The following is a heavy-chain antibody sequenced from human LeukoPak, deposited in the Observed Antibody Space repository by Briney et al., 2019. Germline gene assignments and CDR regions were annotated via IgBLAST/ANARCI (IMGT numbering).Heavy chain of an antibody. CDR2: ISSSSSYI. D-gene: IGHD3-10*01. CDR1: GFTFSSYS. Sequence: GGSLRLSCAASGFTFSSYSMNWVRQAPGKGLEWVSSISSSSSYIYYADSVKGRFTISRDNSKNTLYLQMNSLRAEDTAVYYCAKDRNYYGSGTSSTWGQGTMVTVSS. CDR3: AKDRNYYGSGTSST. V-gene: IGHV3-21*04. J-gene: IGHJ3*01.